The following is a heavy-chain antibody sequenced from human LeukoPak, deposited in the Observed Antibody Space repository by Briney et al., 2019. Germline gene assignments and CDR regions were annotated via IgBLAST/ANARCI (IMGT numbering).Heavy chain of an antibody. Sequence: SETLSLTCTVSGGSISSGSYYWSWIRQPAGKGLEWIGRIYSSGTTNYNPSLKSRVSISVDTSKNQFSLEVHSVTAADTAVYYCARAPYYFVPPIDSWGQGTLVIVSS. CDR1: GGSISSGSYY. CDR2: IYSSGTT. CDR3: ARAPYYFVPPIDS. V-gene: IGHV4-61*02. D-gene: IGHD3-16*01. J-gene: IGHJ4*02.